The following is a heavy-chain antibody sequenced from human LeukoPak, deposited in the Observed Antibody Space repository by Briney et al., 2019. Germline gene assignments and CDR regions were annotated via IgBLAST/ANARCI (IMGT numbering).Heavy chain of an antibody. Sequence: GGSLRLSCAASGFTVSGDSMSWVRQAPGKGLEWVSLIYSGDSTYYADSVKGRFTISRDNSKNTLYLQMNSLRAEDTAMYYCATVSGGDYFDYWGQGTLVTVSS. CDR1: GFTVSGDS. CDR2: IYSGDST. CDR3: ATVSGGDYFDY. V-gene: IGHV3-53*01. D-gene: IGHD3-10*01. J-gene: IGHJ4*02.